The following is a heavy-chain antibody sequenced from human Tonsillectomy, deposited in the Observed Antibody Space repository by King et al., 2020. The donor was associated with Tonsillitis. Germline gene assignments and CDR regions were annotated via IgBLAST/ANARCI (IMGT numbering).Heavy chain of an antibody. Sequence: VQLVESGVGLVQPGGSLRLSCAASGLTFSRYWMHWVRQAPGKGLVWVSRIKSDGSSTSYADSVKGRFTISRDNAKNTLYLQMNSLRVEDTAVYYCARNYYYGSGSYYGLSDAFDIWGQGTMVTVSS. CDR3: ARNYYYGSGSYYGLSDAFDI. V-gene: IGHV3-74*01. CDR1: GLTFSRYW. J-gene: IGHJ3*02. D-gene: IGHD3-10*01. CDR2: IKSDGSST.